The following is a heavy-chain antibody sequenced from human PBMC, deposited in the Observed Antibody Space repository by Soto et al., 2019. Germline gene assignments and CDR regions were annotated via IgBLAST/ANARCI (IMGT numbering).Heavy chain of an antibody. CDR3: ARSLFAWSGYYISHYYYYMDV. V-gene: IGHV1-69*02. D-gene: IGHD3-3*01. CDR1: GGTFSSYT. CDR2: IIPILGIA. J-gene: IGHJ6*03. Sequence: SVKVSCKASGGTFSSYTISWVRQAPGQGLEWMGRIIPILGIANYAQKFQGRVTITADKSTSTAYMELSSLRSEDTAVYYCARSLFAWSGYYISHYYYYMDVWGKGTPVTVS.